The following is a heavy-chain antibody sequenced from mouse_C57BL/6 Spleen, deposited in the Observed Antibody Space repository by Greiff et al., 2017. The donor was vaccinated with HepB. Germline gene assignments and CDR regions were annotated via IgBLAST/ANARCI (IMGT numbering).Heavy chain of an antibody. Sequence: EVQLQESGPGLVKPSQSLSLTCSVTGYSITSGYYWNWIRQFPGNKLEWMGYISYDGSNNYNPSLKNRISITRDTSKNQFFLKLNSVTTEDTATYYCARDWYYGSRTGYFDYWGQGTTLTVSS. CDR1: GYSITSGYY. V-gene: IGHV3-6*01. J-gene: IGHJ2*01. CDR2: ISYDGSN. CDR3: ARDWYYGSRTGYFDY. D-gene: IGHD1-1*01.